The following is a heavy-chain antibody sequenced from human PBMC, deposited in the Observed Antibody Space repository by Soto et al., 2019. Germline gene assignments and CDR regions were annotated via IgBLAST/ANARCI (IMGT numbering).Heavy chain of an antibody. Sequence: GGSLRLSCAASGFTFSSYWMHWVRQAPGKGLVWVSRINSDGSSTSYADSVKGRFTISRDNAKNTLYLQMNSLRAEDTAVYYCAREEDSSSAFDYWGQGTLVTVSS. D-gene: IGHD6-6*01. J-gene: IGHJ4*02. CDR3: AREEDSSSAFDY. CDR1: GFTFSSYW. CDR2: INSDGSST. V-gene: IGHV3-74*01.